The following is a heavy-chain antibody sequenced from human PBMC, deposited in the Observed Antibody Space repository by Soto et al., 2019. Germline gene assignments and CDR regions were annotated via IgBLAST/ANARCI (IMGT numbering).Heavy chain of an antibody. V-gene: IGHV3-33*01. D-gene: IGHD1-1*01. J-gene: IGHJ4*02. CDR1: GFTFSSYG. Sequence: QVQLVESGGGVVQPGRSLRLSCAASGFTFSSYGMHWVRQAPGKGLQWVAVIWYDGGNKYYADSVKGRFTISSDNSKNTVYLQMNSLRAEDTAVYYCARDLYNLYLAYWGQGTLVTVSS. CDR3: ARDLYNLYLAY. CDR2: IWYDGGNK.